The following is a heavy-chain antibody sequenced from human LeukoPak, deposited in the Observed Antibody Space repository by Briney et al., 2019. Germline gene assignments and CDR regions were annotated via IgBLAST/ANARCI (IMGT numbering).Heavy chain of an antibody. V-gene: IGHV4-30-4*08. CDR2: IYYSGST. Sequence: SQTLSLTCTVSGGSISSGDYYWSWIRQPPGKGREWIGYIYYSGSTYYNPSLKSRVTISVDTSKNQFSLKLSSVTAADTAVYYCARGRYCSSTSCYIPHDAFDIWGQGTMVTVSS. CDR3: ARGRYCSSTSCYIPHDAFDI. CDR1: GGSISSGDYY. J-gene: IGHJ3*02. D-gene: IGHD2-2*02.